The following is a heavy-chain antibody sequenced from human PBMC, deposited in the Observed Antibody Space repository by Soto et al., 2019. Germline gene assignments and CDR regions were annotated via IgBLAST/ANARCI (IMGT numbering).Heavy chain of an antibody. CDR1: GWSFSGYY. J-gene: IGHJ6*02. V-gene: IGHV4-34*01. CDR2: INHSGST. Sequence: SETLSLTCAVYGWSFSGYYWSWIRQPPGKGLEWIGEINHSGSTNYNPSLKSRVTISVDTSKNQFSLKLSSVTAADTAVYYCARGRGYSYGYYYYYGMDVWGQGTTVTVSS. D-gene: IGHD5-18*01. CDR3: ARGRGYSYGYYYYYGMDV.